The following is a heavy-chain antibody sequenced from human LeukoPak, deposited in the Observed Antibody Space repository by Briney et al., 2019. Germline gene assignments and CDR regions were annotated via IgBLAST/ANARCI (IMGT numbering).Heavy chain of an antibody. J-gene: IGHJ5*02. D-gene: IGHD2-15*01. CDR2: IYYSGST. Sequence: PSETLSLTCTVSGGSISSSSYYWGWIRQPPGKGLEWIGSIYYSGSTYYNPSLKSRVTISVDTSKNQFSLKLSSVTAADTAVYYCARGKVVVVVAAAASLNWFDPWGQGTLATVSS. CDR3: ARGKVVVVVAAAASLNWFDP. V-gene: IGHV4-39*01. CDR1: GGSISSSSYY.